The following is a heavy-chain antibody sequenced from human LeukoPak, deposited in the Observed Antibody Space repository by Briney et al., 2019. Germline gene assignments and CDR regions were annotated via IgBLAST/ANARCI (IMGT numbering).Heavy chain of an antibody. J-gene: IGHJ4*02. CDR2: IKEDGSEE. Sequence: GGSLRLSCAASGFTFSNYWMNWVRQAPGKGLEWVANIKEDGSEENYVDSVKGRFTISRDNAKNSLYLQMNSLRAEDTAVYYCTRDRLACTSTACYSSFDYWGQGTLVTVSS. D-gene: IGHD2-2*01. CDR1: GFTFSNYW. CDR3: TRDRLACTSTACYSSFDY. V-gene: IGHV3-7*01.